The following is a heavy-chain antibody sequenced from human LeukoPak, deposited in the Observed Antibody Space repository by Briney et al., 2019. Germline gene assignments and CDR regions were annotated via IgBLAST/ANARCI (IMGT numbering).Heavy chain of an antibody. Sequence: GGSLRLSCAASGFTFSSYWMSWVRRAPGKGLEWVAKIKEDGSEKYYVDSVKGRFTISRDNAKKSLYLQMNSLRAEDTAVYYCVREYSGYAFDYWGQGALVTVSS. J-gene: IGHJ4*02. D-gene: IGHD5-12*01. CDR2: IKEDGSEK. V-gene: IGHV3-7*04. CDR1: GFTFSSYW. CDR3: VREYSGYAFDY.